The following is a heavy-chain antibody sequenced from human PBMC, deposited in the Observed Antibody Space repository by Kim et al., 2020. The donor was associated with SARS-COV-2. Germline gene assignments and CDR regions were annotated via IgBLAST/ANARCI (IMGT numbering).Heavy chain of an antibody. D-gene: IGHD3-22*01. J-gene: IGHJ5*02. CDR2: INAGNGNT. Sequence: ASVKVSCKASGYTFTSYAMHWVRQAPGQRLEWMGWINAGNGNTKYSQKFQGRVTITRDTSASTAYMELSSLRSEDTAVYYCARGEYYYDSSGYSLLVGDSAWGQGTLVTVSS. CDR1: GYTFTSYA. CDR3: ARGEYYYDSSGYSLLVGDSA. V-gene: IGHV1-3*01.